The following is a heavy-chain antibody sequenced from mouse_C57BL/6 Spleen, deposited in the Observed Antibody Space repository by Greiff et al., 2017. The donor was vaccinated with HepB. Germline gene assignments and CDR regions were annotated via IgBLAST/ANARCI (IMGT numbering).Heavy chain of an antibody. CDR1: GYSITSGYD. J-gene: IGHJ1*03. Sequence: DVKLQESGPGMVKPSQSLSLTCTVTGYSITSGYDWHWIRHFPGNKLEWMGYISYSGSTNYNPSLKSRISITHDTSKNHFFLKLNSVTTEDTATYYCARESYWYFDVWGTGTTVTVST. CDR3: ARESYWYFDV. CDR2: ISYSGST. V-gene: IGHV3-1*01.